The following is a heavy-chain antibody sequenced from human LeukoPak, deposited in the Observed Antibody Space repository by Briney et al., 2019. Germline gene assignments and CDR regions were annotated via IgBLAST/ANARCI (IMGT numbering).Heavy chain of an antibody. CDR2: FDPEDGET. V-gene: IGHV1-24*01. CDR3: ATAGYCSGGSCPKHYYYGMDV. D-gene: IGHD2-15*01. J-gene: IGHJ6*02. CDR1: GYTLTELS. Sequence: GASVKVSCKVSGYTLTELSMHWVRQAPGKGLEWRGGFDPEDGETIYAQKFQGRVTMTEDTSADTAYMELSSLRSEDTAVYYCATAGYCSGGSCPKHYYYGMDVWGQGTTVTVSS.